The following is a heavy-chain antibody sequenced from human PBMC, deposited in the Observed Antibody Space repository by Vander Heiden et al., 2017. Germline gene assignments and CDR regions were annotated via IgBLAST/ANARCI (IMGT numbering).Heavy chain of an antibody. CDR3: AKEGALITIPAIFDS. V-gene: IGHV3-21*01. Sequence: EVLLVESGGGLVKPGGSLRLSCAASGFAFSTTSMNWVGQAPGKGLEWVAYISGSGSYKYYPDSMKGRFTVSRDNTNNSLYLEMNSLRVDDTAVYYCAKEGALITIPAIFDSWGQGALVTVSS. CDR2: ISGSGSYK. D-gene: IGHD1-20*01. J-gene: IGHJ5*01. CDR1: GFAFSTTS.